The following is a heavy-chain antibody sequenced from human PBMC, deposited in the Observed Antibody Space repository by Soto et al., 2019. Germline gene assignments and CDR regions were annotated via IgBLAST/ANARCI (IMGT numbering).Heavy chain of an antibody. CDR2: INHSGST. V-gene: IGHV4-34*01. Sequence: QVQLQQWGAGLLKPSETLSLTCAVYGGSFSGYYWSWIRQPPGKGLEWIGEINHSGSTNYNPSLKTRVTISVDTSKNQFSLKLSSVTAADTAVYYCARGGEDIVLMVYAHTEGMDVWGQGTTVTVSS. CDR3: ARGGEDIVLMVYAHTEGMDV. CDR1: GGSFSGYY. J-gene: IGHJ6*02. D-gene: IGHD2-8*01.